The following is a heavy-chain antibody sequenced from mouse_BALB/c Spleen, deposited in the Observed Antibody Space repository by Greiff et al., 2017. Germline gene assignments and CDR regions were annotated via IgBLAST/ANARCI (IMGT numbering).Heavy chain of an antibody. Sequence: QVQLQQSGAELAKPGASVKMSCKASGYTFTSYWMHWVKQRPGQGLEWIGYINPSSGYTNYNQKFKDKATLTADKSSSTAYMQLSSLTSEDSAVYYCARFYDGYPFAYWGQGTLVTVSA. D-gene: IGHD2-2*01. CDR2: INPSSGYT. CDR1: GYTFTSYW. CDR3: ARFYDGYPFAY. J-gene: IGHJ3*01. V-gene: IGHV1-7*01.